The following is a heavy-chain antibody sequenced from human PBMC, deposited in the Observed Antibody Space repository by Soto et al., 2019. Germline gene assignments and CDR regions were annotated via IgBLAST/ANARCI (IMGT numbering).Heavy chain of an antibody. CDR3: ARNSGYASGWDY. J-gene: IGHJ4*02. V-gene: IGHV4-34*01. D-gene: IGHD5-12*01. CDR2: INHSGST. Sequence: SETLSLTCAVYGGSFSGYYWSWIRQPPGKGLEWIGEINHSGSTNYNPSLKSRVTISVDTSKNQFSLKLSSVTAADTAVYYCARNSGYASGWDYWGQATLVTLSS. CDR1: GGSFSGYY.